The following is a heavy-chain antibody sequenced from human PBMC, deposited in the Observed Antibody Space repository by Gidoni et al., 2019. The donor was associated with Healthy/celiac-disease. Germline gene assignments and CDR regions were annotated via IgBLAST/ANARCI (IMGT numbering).Heavy chain of an antibody. D-gene: IGHD5-18*01. V-gene: IGHV1-2*02. CDR1: GYTFTGYH. CDR2: INPNRGGT. J-gene: IGHJ4*02. Sequence: QVQLVQSGAEVKKPGASVKVSSKASGYTFTGYHMHWVRQAPGQGLEWMGWINPNRGGTNYAQKFQGRVTMTRDTSISTAYMELSRLRSDDTAVYYCARVDTAMYPSMDYWGQGTLVTVSS. CDR3: ARVDTAMYPSMDY.